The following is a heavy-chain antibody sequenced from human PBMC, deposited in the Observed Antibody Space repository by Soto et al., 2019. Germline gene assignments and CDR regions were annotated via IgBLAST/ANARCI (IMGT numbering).Heavy chain of an antibody. V-gene: IGHV6-1*01. CDR2: TYYRSKWYN. J-gene: IGHJ6*03. D-gene: IGHD1-1*01. CDR3: ARDGEETGTTGYYYYYYMDV. CDR1: GDSVSSNSAA. Sequence: SQTLSLTCAISGDSVSSNSAAWNWIRQSPSRGLEWLGRTYYRSKWYNDYAVSVKSRITINPDTSKNQFSLQLNSVTPEDTAVYYCARDGEETGTTGYYYYYYMDVWGKGTTVTVSS.